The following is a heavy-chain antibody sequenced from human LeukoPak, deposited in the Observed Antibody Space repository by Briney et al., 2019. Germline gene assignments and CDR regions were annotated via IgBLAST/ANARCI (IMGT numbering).Heavy chain of an antibody. CDR1: GGSFSSYY. CDR3: ARDEGSGWYYFDY. CDR2: IYYSGST. Sequence: PSETLSLTCAVYGGSFSSYYWSWIRQPPGKGLEWIGYIYYSGSTNYNPSLKSRVTISVDTSKNQFSLKLTSVTAADTAVYYCARDEGSGWYYFDYWGQGTLVTVSS. J-gene: IGHJ4*02. V-gene: IGHV4-59*01. D-gene: IGHD6-19*01.